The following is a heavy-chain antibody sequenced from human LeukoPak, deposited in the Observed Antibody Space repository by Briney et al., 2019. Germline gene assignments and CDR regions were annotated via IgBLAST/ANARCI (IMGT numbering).Heavy chain of an antibody. Sequence: SETLSLTCAVYGGSFSDYYWSWIRQPPGRGLEWIGEINHGGSTNYNPSLKSRVTLSVDTSKNQFSLKLTSVTAEDTAVYYCARWSCDHWGQGTLVTVSS. V-gene: IGHV4-34*01. CDR1: GGSFSDYY. CDR3: ARWSCDH. CDR2: INHGGST. J-gene: IGHJ5*02.